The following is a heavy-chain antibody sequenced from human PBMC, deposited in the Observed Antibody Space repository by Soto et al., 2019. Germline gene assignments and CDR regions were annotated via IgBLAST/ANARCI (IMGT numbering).Heavy chain of an antibody. J-gene: IGHJ5*02. D-gene: IGHD3-3*01. CDR1: GYTFTSYG. CDR3: ARVLRSDYDFWSGSSNWFDP. V-gene: IGHV1-18*01. CDR2: ISAYNGNT. Sequence: RASVKVSCKASGYTFTSYGISWVRQAPGQGLEWMGWISAYNGNTNYAQKLQGRVTMTTDTSTRTAYMELRSLRSDDTAVYYCARVLRSDYDFWSGSSNWFDPWGQGTLVTVSS.